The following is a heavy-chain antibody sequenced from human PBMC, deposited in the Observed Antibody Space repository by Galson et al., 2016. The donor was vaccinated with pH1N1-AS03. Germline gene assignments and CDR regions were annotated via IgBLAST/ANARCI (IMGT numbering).Heavy chain of an antibody. Sequence: ESLKLSCKASGYSFTNHWIAWVRQTPGKGLEWMGIIYPADSETKYSPSFQGQVTISVDKSITTAYLQWNRLKASDTAMYYCAKSYCSGGSCYRKDAFDIWGQGTMVAVSS. V-gene: IGHV5-51*01. D-gene: IGHD2-15*01. J-gene: IGHJ3*02. CDR3: AKSYCSGGSCYRKDAFDI. CDR2: IYPADSET. CDR1: GYSFTNHW.